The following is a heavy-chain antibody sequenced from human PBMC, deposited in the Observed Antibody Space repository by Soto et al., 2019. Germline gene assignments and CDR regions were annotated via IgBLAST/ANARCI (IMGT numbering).Heavy chain of an antibody. Sequence: QLQLQESGPGLVKPAETLSLCCTVSGGSVRSGNYYWSWIRQPPGKGLDWIGNIYYTGRTNYKPSLKSRVTMSLDTSKNQLSLKLDSVTAADTAIYYCAGMPVSTTNCLDPWGQGTLVIVSS. D-gene: IGHD2-2*01. CDR3: AGMPVSTTNCLDP. J-gene: IGHJ5*02. V-gene: IGHV4-61*01. CDR1: GGSVRSGNYY. CDR2: IYYTGRT.